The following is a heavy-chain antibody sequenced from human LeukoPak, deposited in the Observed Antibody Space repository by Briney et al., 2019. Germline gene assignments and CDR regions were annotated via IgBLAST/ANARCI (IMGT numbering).Heavy chain of an antibody. Sequence: PGGSLRLSCAASGFTFNSYRMNWVRQAPGKGLEYVSAISSNGGSTYYADSVKGRFTISRDNSKNTLYLQMSSLRAEDTAVYYCVKDLGQRPRYFDLWGRGTLVTVSS. CDR2: ISSNGGST. D-gene: IGHD6-25*01. V-gene: IGHV3-64D*09. CDR1: GFTFNSYR. J-gene: IGHJ2*01. CDR3: VKDLGQRPRYFDL.